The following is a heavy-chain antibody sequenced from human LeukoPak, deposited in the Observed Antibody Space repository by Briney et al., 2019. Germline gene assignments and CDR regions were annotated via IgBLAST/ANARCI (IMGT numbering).Heavy chain of an antibody. CDR1: GGSISSGDYY. V-gene: IGHV4-30-4*01. CDR2: IYYSGST. D-gene: IGHD4-23*01. Sequence: PSQTLSLTCTVSGGSISSGDYYWSWIRQPPGKGLEWIGYIYYSGSTYYNPSLKSRVTISVDTPKNQFSLKLSSVTAADTAVYYCARDQRAFYGGNSYDYYYGMDVWGQGTTVTVSS. CDR3: ARDQRAFYGGNSYDYYYGMDV. J-gene: IGHJ6*02.